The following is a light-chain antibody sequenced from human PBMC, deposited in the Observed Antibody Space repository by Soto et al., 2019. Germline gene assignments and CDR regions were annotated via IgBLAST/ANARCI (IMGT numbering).Light chain of an antibody. CDR1: SSDVGSYNL. CDR2: EGS. Sequence: QSALTQPASVSGSPGQSITISCTGTSSDVGSYNLVSWYQQHPGKAPKLMIYEGSKRPSGVSNRFSGSKSGNTASLTISGLQAEDEADYYCCSYAGSSTLWVFGTGTKVTVL. V-gene: IGLV2-23*01. CDR3: CSYAGSSTLWV. J-gene: IGLJ1*01.